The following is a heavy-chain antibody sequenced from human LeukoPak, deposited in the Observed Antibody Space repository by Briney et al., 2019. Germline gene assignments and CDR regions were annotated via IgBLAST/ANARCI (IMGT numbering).Heavy chain of an antibody. CDR2: ISYGGHT. J-gene: IGHJ4*01. Sequence: SEPLSLTCTVSDDSTSLYYWSWIRQPPGKGLEWIGYISYGGHTNYNPFLKNRVTISVDTSKRQFSLQLNSVTAADTAVYYCARDQGVSARLFDHWGHGILVTVSS. CDR3: ARDQGVSARLFDH. V-gene: IGHV4-59*01. D-gene: IGHD2-8*01. CDR1: DDSTSLYY.